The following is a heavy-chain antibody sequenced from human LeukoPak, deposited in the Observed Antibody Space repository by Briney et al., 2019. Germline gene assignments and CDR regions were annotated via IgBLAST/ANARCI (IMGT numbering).Heavy chain of an antibody. V-gene: IGHV3-11*05. J-gene: IGHJ5*02. CDR2: ISSSGTYA. CDR1: GFTFSDYY. Sequence: GGSLRLSRVASGFTFSDYYMSWIRQAPGKGLQYVSYISSSGTYANYANSVKGRFTNSRDNAKNSLYLQMNSLRADDTAVYYCARGGYDILTGTSFFDPWGQGTLVTVSS. CDR3: ARGGYDILTGTSFFDP. D-gene: IGHD3-9*01.